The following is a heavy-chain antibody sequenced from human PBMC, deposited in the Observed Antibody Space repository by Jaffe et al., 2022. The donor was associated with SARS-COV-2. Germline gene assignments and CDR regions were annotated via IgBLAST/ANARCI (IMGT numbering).Heavy chain of an antibody. CDR1: GFTFSSYA. CDR2: ISYDGSNK. D-gene: IGHD2-15*01. CDR3: ARVGRENYYMDV. Sequence: QVQLVESGGGVVQPGRSLRLSCAASGFTFSSYAMHWVRQAPGKGLEWVAVISYDGSNKYYADSVKGRFTISRDNSKNTLYLQMNSLRAEDTAVYYCARVGRENYYMDVWGKGTTVTVSS. V-gene: IGHV3-30*04. J-gene: IGHJ6*03.